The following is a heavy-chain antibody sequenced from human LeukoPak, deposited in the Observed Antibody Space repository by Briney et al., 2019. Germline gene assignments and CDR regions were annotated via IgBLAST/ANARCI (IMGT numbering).Heavy chain of an antibody. CDR1: GSSISSWY. CDR3: ARETKLMGYSSGLGFNY. V-gene: IGHV4-59*01. J-gene: IGHJ4*02. CDR2: IYDSGNT. D-gene: IGHD6-19*01. Sequence: SETLSLTCTVSGSSISSWYWSWIRQPPGKGLEWIGYIYDSGNTNYNPSLKTRVTISADTSKNQLSLNLTSVTAADTAVYYCARETKLMGYSSGLGFNYWGQGTLVTASS.